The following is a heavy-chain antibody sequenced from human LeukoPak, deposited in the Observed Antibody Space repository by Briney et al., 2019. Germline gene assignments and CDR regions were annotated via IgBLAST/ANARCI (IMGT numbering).Heavy chain of an antibody. D-gene: IGHD6-6*01. CDR3: ARTHFSLGTSAPYNWFDP. V-gene: IGHV2-70*04. Sequence: SGPALVKPTQTLTLTCTFSGFSLSTSGMRVSWIRQPPGKALEWLARIDWDDDKFYSTSLKTRLTISKDTSKNQVVLTMTNMDPVDTATYYCARTHFSLGTSAPYNWFDPWGQGTLVTVSS. CDR2: IDWDDDK. CDR1: GFSLSTSGMR. J-gene: IGHJ5*02.